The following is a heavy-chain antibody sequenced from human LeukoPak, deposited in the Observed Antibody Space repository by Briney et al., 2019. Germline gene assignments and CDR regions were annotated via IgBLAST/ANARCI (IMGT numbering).Heavy chain of an antibody. V-gene: IGHV4-59*08. CDR1: GGSISSYY. CDR2: IYYSGST. CDR3: ARRQELIDY. J-gene: IGHJ4*02. Sequence: SETLSLTCTVSGGSISSYYWSWIRQPPGKGLEWIGYIYYSGSTNYNPSLKSRVTISVDTSKNQFSLKLSSVTAADTAVYYCARRQELIDYWGQGTLVTVSS. D-gene: IGHD1-1*01.